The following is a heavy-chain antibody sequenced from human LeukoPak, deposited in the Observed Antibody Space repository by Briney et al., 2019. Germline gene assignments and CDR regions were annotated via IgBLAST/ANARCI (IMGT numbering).Heavy chain of an antibody. J-gene: IGHJ4*02. CDR2: IYYSGST. Sequence: PSETLSLTCTVSGGSISSGGYYWSWIRQHPGKGLEWIGYIYYSGSTYYNPSLKSRVTISVDTSKNQFSLKLSSVTAADTAVYYLARCSAPTGDFDYWGQGTLVPVSS. V-gene: IGHV4-31*03. CDR3: ARCSAPTGDFDY. CDR1: GGSISSGGYY. D-gene: IGHD2-15*01.